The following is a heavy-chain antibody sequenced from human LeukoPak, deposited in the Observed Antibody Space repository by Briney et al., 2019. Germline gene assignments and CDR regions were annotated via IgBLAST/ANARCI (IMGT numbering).Heavy chain of an antibody. CDR1: GYTFTSYD. CDR2: MNPNSGNT. CDR3: ARMSYYDSSGDNWFDP. J-gene: IGHJ5*02. V-gene: IGHV1-8*01. Sequence: ASVKVSCKASGYTFTSYDINWVRQATGQGLEWMGWMNPNSGNTGYAQKFQGRITMTRDTSISTAYMELSSLRSEDTAVYYCARMSYYDSSGDNWFDPWGQGTLVTVSS. D-gene: IGHD3-22*01.